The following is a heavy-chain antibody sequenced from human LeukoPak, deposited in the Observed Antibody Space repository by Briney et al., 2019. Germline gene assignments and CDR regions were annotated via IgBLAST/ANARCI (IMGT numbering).Heavy chain of an antibody. Sequence: GASVKVSCKGSGYTFTAYYLHWVRQAPGQGREWMGWINPLSGATDSAQKFQGRVTLTGDTSISTVYMELSRLRSDDTALYYCARFLFKGMDYFDYWGQGTLVTVSS. V-gene: IGHV1-2*02. CDR3: ARFLFKGMDYFDY. D-gene: IGHD2/OR15-2a*01. J-gene: IGHJ4*02. CDR1: GYTFTAYY. CDR2: INPLSGAT.